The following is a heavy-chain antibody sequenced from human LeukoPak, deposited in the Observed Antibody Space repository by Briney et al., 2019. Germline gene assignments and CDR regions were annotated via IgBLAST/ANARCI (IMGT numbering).Heavy chain of an antibody. J-gene: IGHJ4*02. CDR2: ISYDGSNK. D-gene: IGHD5-18*01. Sequence: PGGSLRLSCAASGITFRSYGMHWVRQAPGKGLEWVAVISYDGSNKYYADSVKGRFTISRDNSKNTLYLQMNSLRAEDTAVYYCAKDHSDTARVQLLEYFDYWGQGTLVTVSS. CDR1: GITFRSYG. CDR3: AKDHSDTARVQLLEYFDY. V-gene: IGHV3-30*18.